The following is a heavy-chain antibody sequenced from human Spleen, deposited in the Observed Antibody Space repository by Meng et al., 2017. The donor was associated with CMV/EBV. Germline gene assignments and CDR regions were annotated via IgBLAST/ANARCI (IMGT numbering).Heavy chain of an antibody. D-gene: IGHD5-18*01. V-gene: IGHV3-7*01. J-gene: IGHJ3*02. Sequence: GEPLKISCAASGFTFSRNWMSWVRQAPGKGLEWVANINPDGSERYYVDSVKGRFAVSSGNAKNSLHLQMNSLRTEDTAVYYCARVGAMGDAFDIWGRGTMVTVSS. CDR1: GFTFSRNW. CDR3: ARVGAMGDAFDI. CDR2: INPDGSER.